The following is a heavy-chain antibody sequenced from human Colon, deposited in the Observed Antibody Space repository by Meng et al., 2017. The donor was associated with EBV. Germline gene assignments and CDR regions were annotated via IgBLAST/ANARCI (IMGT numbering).Heavy chain of an antibody. D-gene: IGHD3-10*01. J-gene: IGHJ4*02. CDR1: GGSFSIISYY. Sequence: QLPLKVAAHVLVNPSEALLLTCTVSGGSFSIISYYWGWIRQPPGKGLEWIGSIYYNGSTYYNPSLKSRVTISVDTSKNQFSRKLNSVTAADTAVYYCARRRYYYGSGSYHSYYFDYWGQGALVTVSS. CDR2: IYYNGST. V-gene: IGHV4-39*01. CDR3: ARRRYYYGSGSYHSYYFDY.